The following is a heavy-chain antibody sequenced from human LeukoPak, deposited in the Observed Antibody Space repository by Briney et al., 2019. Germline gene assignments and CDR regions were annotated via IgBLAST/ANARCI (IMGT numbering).Heavy chain of an antibody. J-gene: IGHJ3*02. CDR1: GGSISSYY. Sequence: SETLSLTCTVSGGSISSYYWSWIRQPPGKGLEWIGYIYYSVSTNYNPSLKSRVTISVDTSKNQFSLKLSSVTAADTAVYYCARWDYDFWSGDAFDIWGQGTMVTVSS. CDR2: IYYSVST. V-gene: IGHV4-59*01. CDR3: ARWDYDFWSGDAFDI. D-gene: IGHD3-3*01.